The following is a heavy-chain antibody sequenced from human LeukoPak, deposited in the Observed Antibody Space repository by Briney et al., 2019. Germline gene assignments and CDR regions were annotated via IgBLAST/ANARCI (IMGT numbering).Heavy chain of an antibody. CDR2: ISSSGTYV. D-gene: IGHD3-9*01. J-gene: IGHJ3*02. CDR1: GFTFSSYA. V-gene: IGHV3-21*01. Sequence: GGSLRLSCAASGFTFSSYAMHWVRQAPGKGLEWVSSISSSGTYVYYADSVKGRFTISRDNAKNSLSLQMNSLRADDAAVYYCARASSKQLAGYLPDGFDIWGQGTMVTVSS. CDR3: ARASSKQLAGYLPDGFDI.